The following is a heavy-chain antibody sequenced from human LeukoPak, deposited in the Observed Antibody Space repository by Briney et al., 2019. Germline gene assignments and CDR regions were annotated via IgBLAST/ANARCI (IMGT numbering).Heavy chain of an antibody. CDR2: ISGSGGST. J-gene: IGHJ4*02. V-gene: IGHV3-23*01. Sequence: GGSLRLSCAASGFTFSSYAMSWVRQAPGKGLEWVSAISGSGGSTYYADSVKGRFTISRDNSKNTPYLQMNSLRAEDTAVYYCAKFLPTHIVVANYYFDYWGQGTLVTVSS. D-gene: IGHD2-21*01. CDR3: AKFLPTHIVVANYYFDY. CDR1: GFTFSSYA.